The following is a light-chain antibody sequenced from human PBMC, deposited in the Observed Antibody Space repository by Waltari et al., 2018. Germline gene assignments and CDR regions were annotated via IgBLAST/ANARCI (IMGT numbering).Light chain of an antibody. CDR2: DVS. CDR1: SSDVGGYTY. Sequence: QSALTQPACVSGSPGQSRTITYTGLSSDVGGYTYVSWDQQHPGKAPKLMIYDVSKRPSGVSNRFSGSKSGNTASLTISGLRAEDEADYYCSSYTSSSTLVFGGGTKLTVL. J-gene: IGLJ2*01. CDR3: SSYTSSSTLV. V-gene: IGLV2-14*01.